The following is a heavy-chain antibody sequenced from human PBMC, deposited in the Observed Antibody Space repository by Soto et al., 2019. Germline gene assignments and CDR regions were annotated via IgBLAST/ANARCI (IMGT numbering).Heavy chain of an antibody. V-gene: IGHV3-33*01. Sequence: GGSLRLSCAASGFTFSSYGMHWVRQAPGKGLEWVAAIWHDGSNKYYADSVKGRFTISRDNSKNTLYLQMNSLRAEDTAVHYSARDIRSCSSSHFRYGMDVWGQGPTGTV. CDR1: GFTFSSYG. CDR3: ARDIRSCSSSHFRYGMDV. CDR2: IWHDGSNK. J-gene: IGHJ6*02. D-gene: IGHD6-6*01.